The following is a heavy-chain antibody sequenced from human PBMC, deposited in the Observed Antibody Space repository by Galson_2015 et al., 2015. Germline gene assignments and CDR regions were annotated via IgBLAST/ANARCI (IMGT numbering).Heavy chain of an antibody. CDR1: GFSLSTSGMC. CDR2: IDWDDDK. D-gene: IGHD4-11*01. CDR3: ARSRMTTVTTWFDY. J-gene: IGHJ4*02. Sequence: PALVKPTQTLTLTCTFSGFSLSTSGMCVSWIRQPPGKALEWLARIDWDDDKYYSTSLKTRLTISKDTSKNQVVLTMTNMDPVNTATYYCARSRMTTVTTWFDYWGQGTLVTVSS. V-gene: IGHV2-70*11.